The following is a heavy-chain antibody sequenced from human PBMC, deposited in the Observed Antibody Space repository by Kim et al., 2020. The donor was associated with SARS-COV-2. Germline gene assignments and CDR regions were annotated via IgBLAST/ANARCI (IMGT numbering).Heavy chain of an antibody. D-gene: IGHD5-12*01. J-gene: IGHJ4*02. CDR2: ISYDGSNK. CDR3: ARLGIGYSGKDYFDY. Sequence: GGSLRLSCAASGFTFSSYAMHWVRQAPGKGLEWVAVISYDGSNKYYVDSVKGRFTISRDNSKNTLYLQMNSLRAEDTAVYYCARLGIGYSGKDYFDYWGQGTLVTVSS. CDR1: GFTFSSYA. V-gene: IGHV3-30*04.